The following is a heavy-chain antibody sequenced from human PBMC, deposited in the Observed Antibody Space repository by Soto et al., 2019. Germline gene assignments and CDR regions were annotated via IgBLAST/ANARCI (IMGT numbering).Heavy chain of an antibody. D-gene: IGHD2-2*01. CDR3: ARDWRDIVVVPAAITEWFDP. J-gene: IGHJ5*02. Sequence: GASVKVSCKASGGTFSSYAISWVRQAPGQGLEWMGGIIPISDTTNYAQKLQGRVTMTTDTSTSTAYMELRSLRSDDTAVYYCARDWRDIVVVPAAITEWFDPWGQGTLVTVSS. CDR2: IIPISDTT. CDR1: GGTFSSYA. V-gene: IGHV1-69*05.